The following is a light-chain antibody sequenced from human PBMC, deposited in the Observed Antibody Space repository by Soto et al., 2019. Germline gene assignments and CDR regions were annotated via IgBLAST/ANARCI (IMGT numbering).Light chain of an antibody. CDR1: SSDIGGYNY. CDR2: DVT. J-gene: IGLJ2*01. Sequence: QSALTQPASVSGSPGQSITISCTGTSSDIGGYNYVSWYQQHPGKAPKLMIYDVTNRPSGVSNRFSGSKSGNTASLTISGLQAEDEADYYCSSSTSSSTDVVFGGRTKVTVL. CDR3: SSSTSSSTDVV. V-gene: IGLV2-14*01.